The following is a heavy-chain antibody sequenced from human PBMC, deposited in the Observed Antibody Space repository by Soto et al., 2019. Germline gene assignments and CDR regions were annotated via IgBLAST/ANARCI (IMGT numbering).Heavy chain of an antibody. Sequence: SETLSLTCTVSGGSISSYYWSWIRRPPGKGLEWIGYIYYSGSTNYNPSLKSRVTISVDTSKNQFSLKLNSVTAADTAVYYCARGWVPYYFDYWGQGTLVTVSS. J-gene: IGHJ4*02. CDR1: GGSISSYY. CDR2: IYYSGST. CDR3: ARGWVPYYFDY. V-gene: IGHV4-59*01. D-gene: IGHD6-13*01.